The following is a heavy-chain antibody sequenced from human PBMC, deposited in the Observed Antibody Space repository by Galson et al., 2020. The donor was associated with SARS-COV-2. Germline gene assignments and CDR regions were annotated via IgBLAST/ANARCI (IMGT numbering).Heavy chain of an antibody. CDR2: IYYSGRT. CDR3: ARTDPARGYFDY. J-gene: IGHJ4*02. V-gene: IGHV4-59*01. D-gene: IGHD3-10*01. Sequence: ETSETLSLTCTVSGGSISSYYWSWSRQPPGKGLEWIGYIYYSGRTNYNPSLKSRVTISVDTSKNQFSLKLSSVTAADTAVYYCARTDPARGYFDYWGQGTLVTVSS. CDR1: GGSISSYY.